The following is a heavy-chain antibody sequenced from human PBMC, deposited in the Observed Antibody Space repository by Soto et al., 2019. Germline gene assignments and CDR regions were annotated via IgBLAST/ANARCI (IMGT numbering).Heavy chain of an antibody. D-gene: IGHD1-7*01. CDR3: ASSLKTTLYYYYGMDV. V-gene: IGHV4-59*08. J-gene: IGHJ6*02. Sequence: SETLSLTCTVSGGSISSHYWSWIRQPPGKGLEWIGYIYYSGRNNYNPSLKSRINMSVDTSKNQLSLKLSSVTAADTAVYYCASSLKTTLYYYYGMDVWGQGTTVTVSS. CDR2: IYYSGRN. CDR1: GGSISSHY.